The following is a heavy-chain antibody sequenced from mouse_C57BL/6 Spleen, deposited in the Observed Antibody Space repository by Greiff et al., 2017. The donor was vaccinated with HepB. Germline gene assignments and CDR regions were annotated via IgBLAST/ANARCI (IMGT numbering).Heavy chain of an antibody. Sequence: EVKVEESGGGLVKPGGSLKLSCAASGFTFSDYGMHWVRQAPEKGLEWVAYISSGSSTIYYADTVKGRFTISRDNAKNTLFLQMTSLRSEDTAMYYCARKTTVGAMDYWGQGTSVTVSS. D-gene: IGHD1-1*01. J-gene: IGHJ4*01. CDR1: GFTFSDYG. CDR3: ARKTTVGAMDY. V-gene: IGHV5-17*01. CDR2: ISSGSSTI.